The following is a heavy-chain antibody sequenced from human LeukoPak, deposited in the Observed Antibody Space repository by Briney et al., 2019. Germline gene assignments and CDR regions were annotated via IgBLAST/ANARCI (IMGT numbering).Heavy chain of an antibody. D-gene: IGHD3-22*01. V-gene: IGHV4-59*01. J-gene: IGHJ5*02. Sequence: SETLSLTCTVSGDSISSYYWSWIRQPPGKGLEWIGYIYSRTTNYNPSLKSRVTISVDTSKNQFSLKLTSVTAADTAVYYCARTTSYDKAWFDPWGQGTLVTVSS. CDR3: ARTTSYDKAWFDP. CDR1: GDSISSYY. CDR2: IYSRTT.